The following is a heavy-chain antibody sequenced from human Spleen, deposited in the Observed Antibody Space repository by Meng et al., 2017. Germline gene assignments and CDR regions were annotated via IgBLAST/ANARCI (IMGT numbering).Heavy chain of an antibody. CDR1: GFTFSDYS. V-gene: IGHV3-11*01. CDR3: AKDFNVVVPAARNWFDP. Sequence: GESLKISCAASGFTFSDYSMNWIRQAPGKGVEWVSYIRSTVRTIHYADSVKGRFTISRDNSKNTLYLQMNSLRAEDTAVYYCAKDFNVVVPAARNWFDPWGQGTLVTVSS. CDR2: IRSTVRTI. J-gene: IGHJ5*02. D-gene: IGHD2-2*01.